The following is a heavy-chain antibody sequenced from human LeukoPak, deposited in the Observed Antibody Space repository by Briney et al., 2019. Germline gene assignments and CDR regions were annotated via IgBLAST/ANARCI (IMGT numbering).Heavy chain of an antibody. CDR1: GFTFSNFA. Sequence: PGGSLRLSCAASGFTFSNFAMSWVRQAPGKGLEWVSAISGSGDITLYADHVRGRFPTFRDNSKTTLYLHMNSLRAEDTAVYYCARGVSGTFDMWGQGTMVTVSS. J-gene: IGHJ3*02. CDR2: ISGSGDIT. V-gene: IGHV3-23*01. CDR3: ARGVSGTFDM.